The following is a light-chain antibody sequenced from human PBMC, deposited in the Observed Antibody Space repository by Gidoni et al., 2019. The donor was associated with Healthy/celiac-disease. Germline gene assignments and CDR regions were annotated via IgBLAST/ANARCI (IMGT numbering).Light chain of an antibody. V-gene: IGKV1-5*03. CDR2: KAS. CDR3: QQYNSYPPWT. Sequence: DIQMTQSPSTLSASVGDRVTITCRASQSISSWLAWYQQKPGKAPKLLIYKASSLERGVPSRFSGSGSGTEFTLTISSLQPDDFATYYCQQYNSYPPWTFXXXTKVEIK. CDR1: QSISSW. J-gene: IGKJ1*01.